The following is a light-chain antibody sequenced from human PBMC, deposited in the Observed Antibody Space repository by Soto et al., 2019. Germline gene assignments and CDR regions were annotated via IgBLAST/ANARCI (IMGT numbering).Light chain of an antibody. Sequence: VVTQSPATLSVFPGETATLSCRASQSVSSDLAWYQQRPGQAPRLLIYGASTRATGIPDRFRGSGSGTEFRLTISNQQSEDFATYYCQQYNTWHPKMAFGRGTKVEIK. V-gene: IGKV3-15*01. CDR1: QSVSSD. CDR2: GAS. CDR3: QQYNTWHPKMA. J-gene: IGKJ1*01.